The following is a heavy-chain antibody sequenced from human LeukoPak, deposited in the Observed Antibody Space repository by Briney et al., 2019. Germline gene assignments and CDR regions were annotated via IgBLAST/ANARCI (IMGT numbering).Heavy chain of an antibody. CDR1: GFTFRSYA. CDR3: AKGDNSTWTVDY. D-gene: IGHD6-13*01. J-gene: IGHJ4*02. Sequence: PGGSLRLSCAASGFTFRSYAMNWVRQAPGKGLEWVSTISGSGGTTYYADSVKGRFTISRDNSKNTLFLQMNSLRAEDTAVYYRAKGDNSTWTVDYWGQGTLVTVSS. V-gene: IGHV3-23*01. CDR2: ISGSGGTT.